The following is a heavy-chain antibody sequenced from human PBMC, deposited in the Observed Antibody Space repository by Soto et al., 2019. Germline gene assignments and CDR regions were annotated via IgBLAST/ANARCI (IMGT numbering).Heavy chain of an antibody. V-gene: IGHV1-46*01. CDR2: INPSGGST. J-gene: IGHJ4*02. D-gene: IGHD3-9*01. Sequence: QVQLVQSGAEVKKPGASVKVSCKASGYTFTSYYMHWVRQAPGQGLEWMGIINPSGGSTSYAQKFQGRVTMTRDTSTSTVYMELSSLRSEDTAVYYCARDARYDILTGYSTWAYFDYWGQGTLVTVSS. CDR1: GYTFTSYY. CDR3: ARDARYDILTGYSTWAYFDY.